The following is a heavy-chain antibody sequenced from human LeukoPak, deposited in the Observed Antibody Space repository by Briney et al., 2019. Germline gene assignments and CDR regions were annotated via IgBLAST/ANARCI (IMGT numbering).Heavy chain of an antibody. D-gene: IGHD2-21*01. V-gene: IGHV3-48*01. CDR2: ISSSSSVK. CDR1: GFIFTNYN. Sequence: QSGGSLRLSCTASGFIFTNYNMNWVRQAPGRGLEGISYISSSSSVKQYADYVKGRFTVSRDNAKNSLYLQINSLRAEDTAIYYCARDHVDGGGGSSRRGDYWGQGTLVTVSS. CDR3: ARDHVDGGGGSSRRGDY. J-gene: IGHJ4*02.